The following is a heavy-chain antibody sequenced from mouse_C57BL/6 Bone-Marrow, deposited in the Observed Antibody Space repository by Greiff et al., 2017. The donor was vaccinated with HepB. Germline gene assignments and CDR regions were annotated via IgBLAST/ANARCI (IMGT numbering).Heavy chain of an antibody. CDR2: IRSKSNNYAT. CDR3: VRHGVGLAY. D-gene: IGHD4-1*01. V-gene: IGHV10-1*01. CDR1: GFSFNTYA. J-gene: IGHJ3*01. Sequence: EVMLVESGGGLVQPKGSLKLSCAASGFSFNTYAMNWVRQAPGKGLEWVARIRSKSNNYATYYADSVKDRFTISRDDSESMLYLQMNNLKTEDTAMYYCVRHGVGLAYWGQGTLVTVSA.